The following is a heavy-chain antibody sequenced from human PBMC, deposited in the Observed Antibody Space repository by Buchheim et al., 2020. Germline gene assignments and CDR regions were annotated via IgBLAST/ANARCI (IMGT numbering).Heavy chain of an antibody. J-gene: IGHJ4*02. CDR1: GGSISSGNYY. CDR2: IAFGGNT. D-gene: IGHD1-26*01. CDR3: ARNAADNFIVGVIDF. Sequence: QVQLQESGPRLVKPSETLSLSCTVSGGSISSGNYYWGWIRQSPGKGLEWIGCIAFGGNTYYNPSLKSRIRISLDKSKTQFSLRVTSVTAADTAVYYCARNAADNFIVGVIDFWGQGTL. V-gene: IGHV4-39*07.